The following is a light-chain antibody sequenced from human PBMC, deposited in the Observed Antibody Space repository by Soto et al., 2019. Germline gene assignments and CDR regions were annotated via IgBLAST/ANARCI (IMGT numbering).Light chain of an antibody. CDR2: AAS. V-gene: IGKV1-8*01. J-gene: IGKJ2*01. Sequence: AIRMTQSPSSLSASTGDRVTITCRASQGISSYLAWYHQKPGKAPKLLIYAASTLQSGVPSRFSGSGSGTEFTLTISCLQSEDFATYYCQQYYSYPYTFGQGTKLEIK. CDR1: QGISSY. CDR3: QQYYSYPYT.